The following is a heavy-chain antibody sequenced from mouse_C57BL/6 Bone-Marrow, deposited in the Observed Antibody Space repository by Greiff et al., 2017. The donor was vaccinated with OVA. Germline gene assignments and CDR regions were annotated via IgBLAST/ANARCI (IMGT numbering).Heavy chain of an antibody. D-gene: IGHD2-3*01. CDR2: IDPSDSYT. CDR3: ARKGYYWFAY. V-gene: IGHV1-59*01. Sequence: QVQLQQPGAELVRPGTSVKLSCKASGYTFTSYWMHWVKQRPGQGLEWIGVIDPSDSYTNYNQKFKGKATLTVDTSSSTAYMQLSSLTSEDSAVYYCARKGYYWFAYWGQGTLVTVSA. CDR1: GYTFTSYW. J-gene: IGHJ3*01.